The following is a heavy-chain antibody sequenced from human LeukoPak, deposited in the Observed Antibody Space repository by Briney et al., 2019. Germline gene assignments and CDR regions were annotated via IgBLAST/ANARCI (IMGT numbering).Heavy chain of an antibody. CDR1: GFTFSSYS. Sequence: PGGSLRLSCAASGFTFSSYSMNWVRQAPGKGLEWVSSISSSSSYIYYADSVKGRFTISRDNSKNTLYLQMNSLRAEDTAVYYCAKVRRIAVAGRFDYWGQGTLVTVSS. V-gene: IGHV3-21*04. J-gene: IGHJ4*02. CDR3: AKVRRIAVAGRFDY. CDR2: ISSSSSYI. D-gene: IGHD6-19*01.